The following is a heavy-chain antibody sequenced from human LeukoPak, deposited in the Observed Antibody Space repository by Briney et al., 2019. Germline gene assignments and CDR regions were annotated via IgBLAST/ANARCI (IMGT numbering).Heavy chain of an antibody. CDR3: ARESRGEIVVVTRGWFDP. CDR2: FDPEDGET. Sequence: ASVKVSCKVSGYTLTELSMHWVRQAPGKGLEWMGGFDPEDGETIYAQKFQGRVTMTRDMSTSAVYMELSSLRSEDTAVYYCARESRGEIVVVTRGWFDPWGQGTLVTVSS. V-gene: IGHV1-24*01. J-gene: IGHJ5*02. CDR1: GYTLTELS. D-gene: IGHD2-21*02.